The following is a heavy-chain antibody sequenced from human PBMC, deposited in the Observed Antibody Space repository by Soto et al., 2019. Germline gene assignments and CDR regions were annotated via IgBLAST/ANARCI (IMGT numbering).Heavy chain of an antibody. V-gene: IGHV4-30-4*01. CDR1: GGSISSGDYY. J-gene: IGHJ4*02. D-gene: IGHD4-4*01. Sequence: SETLSLTCTVSGGSISSGDYYWSWIRQPPGKGLEWIGYIYYSGSTYYNPSLKSRVTISVDTSKNQFSLKLSSVTAADTAVYYCARHSNRNYGLYYFDYWGLGALVTVSS. CDR3: ARHSNRNYGLYYFDY. CDR2: IYYSGST.